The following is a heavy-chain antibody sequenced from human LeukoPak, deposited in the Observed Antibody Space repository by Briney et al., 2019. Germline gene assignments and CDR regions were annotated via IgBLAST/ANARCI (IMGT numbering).Heavy chain of an antibody. CDR2: ISSSSSYI. J-gene: IGHJ3*02. V-gene: IGHV3-21*01. D-gene: IGHD2-15*01. CDR1: GFTFSSYS. CDR3: ARVHTNLGYCSGGSCYPYAFDI. Sequence: GGSLRPSCAASGFTFSSYSMNWVRQAPGKGLEWVSSISSSSSYIYYADSVKGRFTISRDNAKNSLYLQMNSLRAEDTAVYYCARVHTNLGYCSGGSCYPYAFDIWGQGTMVTVSS.